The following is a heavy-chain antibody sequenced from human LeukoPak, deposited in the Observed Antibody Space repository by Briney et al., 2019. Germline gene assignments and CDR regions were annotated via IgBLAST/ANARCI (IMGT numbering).Heavy chain of an antibody. CDR1: GFTFSSYA. CDR3: ARAEGFYSSGWYPYYYYYYMDV. D-gene: IGHD6-19*01. Sequence: GRSLRLSCAASGFTFSSYAMHWVRQAPGKGLEWVAVISYDGSNKYYADSVKGRFTISRDNATNSLYLKMNSLRAEDTAVYYCARAEGFYSSGWYPYYYYYYMDVWGKGTAVPVSS. V-gene: IGHV3-30*04. J-gene: IGHJ6*03. CDR2: ISYDGSNK.